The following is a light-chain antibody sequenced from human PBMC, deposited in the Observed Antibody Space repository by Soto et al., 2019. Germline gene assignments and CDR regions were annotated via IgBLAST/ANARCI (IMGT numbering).Light chain of an antibody. CDR1: QSLSSSY. CDR2: GAS. CDR3: QQYHSWPA. V-gene: IGKV3-20*01. Sequence: DIVLTQSPGTLPFSPGERATLSCRASQSLSSSYLAWYQQKPGQAPRLLIYGASSRATGIPDRFSGSGSGTEFTLTISSLQSEDSAVYYCQQYHSWPAFGQGTKVDIK. J-gene: IGKJ1*01.